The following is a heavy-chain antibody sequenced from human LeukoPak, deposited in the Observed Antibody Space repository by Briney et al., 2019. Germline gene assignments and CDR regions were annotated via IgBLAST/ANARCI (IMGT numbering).Heavy chain of an antibody. V-gene: IGHV1-2*02. J-gene: IGHJ3*02. CDR1: GYTFTDYH. D-gene: IGHD4-17*01. Sequence: ASVKVSCKASGYTFTDYHVHWVRQAPGQGLEWMGWISPDSGKTNYAQEFQGRVTLTRDTSLSTAHMDLRRLRSDDTAIYFCATSSLIYGDYEAFDIWGHGTVLTIS. CDR3: ATSSLIYGDYEAFDI. CDR2: ISPDSGKT.